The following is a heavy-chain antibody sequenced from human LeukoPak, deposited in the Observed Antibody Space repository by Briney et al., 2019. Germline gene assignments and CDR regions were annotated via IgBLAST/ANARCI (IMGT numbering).Heavy chain of an antibody. CDR3: ARRPALRYRDDY. CDR1: GYTFTSYD. D-gene: IGHD1-26*01. CDR2: MNPNSGNT. V-gene: IGHV1-8*01. Sequence: ASVKVSCKASGYTFTSYDINWVRQATGQGLEWMGWMNPNSGNTGYAQKFQGRVTMTRNTSISTAYMELSSLRSEDTAVYYCARRPALRYRDDYWGQGTLVTVSS. J-gene: IGHJ4*02.